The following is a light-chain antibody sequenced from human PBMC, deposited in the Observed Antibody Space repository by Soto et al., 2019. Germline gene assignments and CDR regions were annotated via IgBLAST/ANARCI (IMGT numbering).Light chain of an antibody. V-gene: IGKV3-11*01. CDR2: DAS. Sequence: EILLTQSPGTLSFSPGERSTLSFMASQSVSSYLAWYQQIPGQAPRLLIYDASTRATGIPARFSGSGSGTDFTLTISSLEPEDFAVYYCQQRSNRPPGITLGQGTRLEIK. CDR1: QSVSSY. J-gene: IGKJ5*01. CDR3: QQRSNRPPGIT.